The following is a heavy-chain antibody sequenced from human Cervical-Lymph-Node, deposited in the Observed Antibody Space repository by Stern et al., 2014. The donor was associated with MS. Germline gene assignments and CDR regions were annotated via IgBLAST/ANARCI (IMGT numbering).Heavy chain of an antibody. CDR1: GGTFSTFA. D-gene: IGHD2-21*01. V-gene: IGHV1-69*01. CDR3: ARGDSEAPIYYFDY. CDR2: ITPLFDAT. Sequence: VQLVQSGAEVKKPGSSVKVSCQTSGGTFSTFAIGWGRQAPGQGLEWMGGITPLFDATNYAQKFQGRLTITADESTRTAYMELSSLRPDDTAMYYCARGDSEAPIYYFDYWGQGTLVTVSS. J-gene: IGHJ4*02.